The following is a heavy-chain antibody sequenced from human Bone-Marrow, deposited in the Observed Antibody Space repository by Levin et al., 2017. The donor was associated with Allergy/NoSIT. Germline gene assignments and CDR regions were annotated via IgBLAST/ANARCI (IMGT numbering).Heavy chain of an antibody. CDR1: QHIFTTYW. Sequence: PGGSLRLSCKGSQHIFTTYWIGWVRQMPGKGLEWLGIIYPDDSDTRYSPSFQGQVTISADKSINTAYLQWSSLKAADTAIYYCVLQAGFDSPIDFWGQGTLVTVSS. J-gene: IGHJ4*02. CDR3: VLQAGFDSPIDF. D-gene: IGHD5-12*01. V-gene: IGHV5-51*01. CDR2: IYPDDSDT.